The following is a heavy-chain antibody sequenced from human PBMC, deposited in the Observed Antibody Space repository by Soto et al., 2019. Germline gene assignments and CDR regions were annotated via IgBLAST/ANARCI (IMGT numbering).Heavy chain of an antibody. CDR1: SGYITSSNW. CDR2: VSHTGNT. D-gene: IGHD5-12*01. J-gene: IGHJ4*02. CDR3: ARNRYGGYDFDY. V-gene: IGHV4-4*02. Sequence: SETLSLTCAVSSGYITSSNWWSWVRQPPGKGLEWIGEVSHTGNTNYIPSLKSRVTISVDKSRNQFSLRLSSVTAADTAVYYCARNRYGGYDFDYWGQGTLVTVSS.